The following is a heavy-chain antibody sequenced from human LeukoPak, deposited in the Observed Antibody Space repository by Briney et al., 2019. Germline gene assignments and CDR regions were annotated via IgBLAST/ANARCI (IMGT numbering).Heavy chain of an antibody. Sequence: GGSLRLSCAASGFTVSSNYMSWVRQAPGKGLEWVSVIYSGGSTFYADSVKGRFTISRDNSKNTLYLQMNSLRAEDTGVYYCAREHPYCSGTALMAEIKYHFDSWGQGTLVTVSS. D-gene: IGHD2-2*01. V-gene: IGHV3-53*01. CDR1: GFTVSSNY. CDR3: AREHPYCSGTALMAEIKYHFDS. CDR2: IYSGGST. J-gene: IGHJ4*02.